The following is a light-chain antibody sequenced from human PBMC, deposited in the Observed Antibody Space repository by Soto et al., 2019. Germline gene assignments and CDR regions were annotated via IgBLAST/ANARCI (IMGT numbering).Light chain of an antibody. V-gene: IGLV2-8*01. CDR1: SSDVGGYNF. CDR3: SSYGGSNNVV. Sequence: QSVLTQPPSASGSLGQSVTISCTGTSSDVGGYNFVSWYQQYPGKAPKLMIYEVSKRPSGVPDRFSGSKSGNTASLTVSGLQAEDEADYYCSSYGGSNNVVFGGGTKLTVL. CDR2: EVS. J-gene: IGLJ2*01.